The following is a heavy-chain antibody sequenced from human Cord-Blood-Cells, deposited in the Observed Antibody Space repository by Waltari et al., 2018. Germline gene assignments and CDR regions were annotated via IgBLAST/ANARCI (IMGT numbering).Heavy chain of an antibody. J-gene: IGHJ4*02. V-gene: IGHV3-30*18. CDR3: AKEELGVFDY. CDR2: ISYDGSNK. D-gene: IGHD7-27*01. CDR1: GFTFSSYG. Sequence: QVQLVESGGGVVQPGRSLRLSCAASGFTFSSYGMHWVRQAPGKGLEWVAVISYDGSNKYYADSVKGRFTISRDNSKNTLYLQMNSLRAEDTAVYYCAKEELGVFDYWGQGTLVTVSS.